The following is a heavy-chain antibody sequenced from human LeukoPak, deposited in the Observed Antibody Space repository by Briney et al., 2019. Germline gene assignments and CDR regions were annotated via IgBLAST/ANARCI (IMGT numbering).Heavy chain of an antibody. CDR2: INHSGST. CDR3: ARGRNVLRFLEWSLGAFDI. J-gene: IGHJ3*02. V-gene: IGHV4-34*01. D-gene: IGHD3-3*01. Sequence: SETLSLTCAVYGGSFSCYYWSWIRQPPGKWLEWIGEINHSGSTNYNPSLKSRVTISVDTSKNQFSLKLSSVTAADTAVYYCARGRNVLRFLEWSLGAFDIWGQGTMVTVSS. CDR1: GGSFSCYY.